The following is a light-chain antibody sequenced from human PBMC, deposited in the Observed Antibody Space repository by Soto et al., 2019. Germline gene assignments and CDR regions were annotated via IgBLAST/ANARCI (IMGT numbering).Light chain of an antibody. CDR2: DAS. Sequence: TQSAAALSLSPGERAILSCKASPRASNDLAWYQQRPGQAPRLLIYDASNRASGVPTRFSGSGSGTDFTLTISRLQPEDFATYYCQQDYNSPCTFGQGTKVDI. V-gene: IGKV3-11*01. CDR1: PRASND. J-gene: IGKJ1*01. CDR3: QQDYNSPCT.